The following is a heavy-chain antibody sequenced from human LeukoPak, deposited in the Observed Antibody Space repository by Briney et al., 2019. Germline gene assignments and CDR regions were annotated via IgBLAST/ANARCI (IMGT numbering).Heavy chain of an antibody. CDR2: ISNSGGNT. D-gene: IGHD6-6*01. CDR3: ARGTGIARPDY. J-gene: IGHJ4*02. Sequence: PGGSLRLSCAASGFTFNYYAMTWVRQAPGKGLEWVSAISNSGGNTYYADSLKGRFTISRDNSNNTLYLQMYGLRAEDTAVYYCARGTGIARPDYWGQGTLVTVSS. CDR1: GFTFNYYA. V-gene: IGHV3-23*01.